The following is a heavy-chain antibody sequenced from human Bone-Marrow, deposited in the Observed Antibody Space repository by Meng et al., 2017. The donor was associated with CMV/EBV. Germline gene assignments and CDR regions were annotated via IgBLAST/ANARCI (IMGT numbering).Heavy chain of an antibody. CDR2: IFHSGST. CDR3: ARDRGYSSSRRIKDYYYGMDV. D-gene: IGHD6-13*01. CDR1: GYSISSGYY. Sequence: SETLSLTCTVSGYSISSGYYWGWIRQPPGKGLEWIGSIFHSGSTYYNPSLKSRVTISVDTSKNQFSLKLSSVTAADTAVYYCARDRGYSSSRRIKDYYYGMDVWGQGTTVTVSS. J-gene: IGHJ6*02. V-gene: IGHV4-38-2*02.